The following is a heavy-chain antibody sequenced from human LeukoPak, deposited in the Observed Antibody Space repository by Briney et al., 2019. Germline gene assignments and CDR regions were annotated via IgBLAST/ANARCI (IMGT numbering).Heavy chain of an antibody. CDR3: ARVGLTFYYFDY. D-gene: IGHD1-14*01. Sequence: SVKVSCKASGGTFSSYAISWVRQAPGQGLEWMGGIIPIFGTANYAQKFQGRVTITADESTSTAYMELSSLRPEDTAVYYCARVGLTFYYFDYWGQGTLVTVSS. CDR1: GGTFSSYA. J-gene: IGHJ4*02. V-gene: IGHV1-69*13. CDR2: IIPIFGTA.